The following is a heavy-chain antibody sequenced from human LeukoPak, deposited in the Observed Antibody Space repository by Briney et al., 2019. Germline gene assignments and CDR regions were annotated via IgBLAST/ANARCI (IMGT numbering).Heavy chain of an antibody. CDR3: ARSRSGYDSNFDY. J-gene: IGHJ4*02. CDR1: GGSISSGGYY. Sequence: PSQTLSLTCTVSGGSISSGGYYWSWIRQHPGKGLEWIGYIYYSGSTYYNPSLKSRVTMSVDTSKNQFSLKLSSVTAADTAVYYCARSRSGYDSNFDYWGQGTLVTVSS. D-gene: IGHD5-12*01. CDR2: IYYSGST. V-gene: IGHV4-31*03.